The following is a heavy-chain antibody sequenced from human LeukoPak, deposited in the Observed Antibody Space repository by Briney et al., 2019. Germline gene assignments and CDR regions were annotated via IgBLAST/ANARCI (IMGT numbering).Heavy chain of an antibody. Sequence: ASETLSLTCTVSGGSISSGGYYWSWIRQHPGKGLEWIGYIYYSGSTYYNPSLKSRVTISVDTSKNQFSLKLSSVTAADTAVYYCARELRITMVRGVIHSAFDIWCQGTMVTVSS. CDR3: ARELRITMVRGVIHSAFDI. V-gene: IGHV4-31*03. D-gene: IGHD3-10*01. CDR2: IYYSGST. J-gene: IGHJ3*02. CDR1: GGSISSGGYY.